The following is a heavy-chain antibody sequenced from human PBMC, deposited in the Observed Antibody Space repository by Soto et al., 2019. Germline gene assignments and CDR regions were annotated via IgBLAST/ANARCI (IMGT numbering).Heavy chain of an antibody. D-gene: IGHD4-4*01. CDR2: INSDGSST. CDR1: GTTFGSYL. J-gene: IGHJ4*02. Sequence: GGSLRLSCAASGTTFGSYLMHWVRQAPGKGLVWVSRINSDGSSTVYADSVKGRFTISRDNAKTTLYLQMNSLRAEDTAVYYCARSNYPYYFDYWGQGTLVTVSS. V-gene: IGHV3-74*01. CDR3: ARSNYPYYFDY.